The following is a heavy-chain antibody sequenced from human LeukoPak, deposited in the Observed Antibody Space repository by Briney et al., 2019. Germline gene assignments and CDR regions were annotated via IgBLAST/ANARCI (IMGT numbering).Heavy chain of an antibody. CDR3: ARASVSGWYDWFDP. J-gene: IGHJ5*02. CDR2: IYYSGST. D-gene: IGHD6-19*01. V-gene: IGHV4-61*01. Sequence: SETLSLTCTVSGGSVSSGSYYWSWIRQPPGKGLEWIGYIYYSGSTNYNPSLKSRVTISVDTSKNQFSLKLSSVTAADTAVYYCARASVSGWYDWFDPWGQGTLVTVSS. CDR1: GGSVSSGSYY.